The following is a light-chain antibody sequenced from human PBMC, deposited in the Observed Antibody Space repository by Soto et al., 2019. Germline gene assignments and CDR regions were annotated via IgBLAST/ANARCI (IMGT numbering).Light chain of an antibody. CDR2: KAS. J-gene: IGKJ1*01. CDR3: QHYNSYSEA. V-gene: IGKV1-5*03. CDR1: QTISSW. Sequence: EIEVSQSHSTLSGSVGDRVTITCRASQTISSWLAWYQQKPGKAPKLLIYKASTLKSGVPSRFSGSGSGTEFTLTISSLQPDDFATYYCQHYNSYSEAVGQGTKV.